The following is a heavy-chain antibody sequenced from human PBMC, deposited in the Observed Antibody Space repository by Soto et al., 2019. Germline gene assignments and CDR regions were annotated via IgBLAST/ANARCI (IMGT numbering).Heavy chain of an antibody. CDR1: GYTFTSYA. CDR2: INAGNGNT. Sequence: ASVKVSCKASGYTFTSYAMHRVRQAPGQRLEWMGWINAGNGNTKYSQKFQGRVTITRDTSASTAYMELSSLRSEGTAVYYCARVRYRYNWNDPDWFDPWGQGTLVTVSS. V-gene: IGHV1-3*01. J-gene: IGHJ5*02. CDR3: ARVRYRYNWNDPDWFDP. D-gene: IGHD1-1*01.